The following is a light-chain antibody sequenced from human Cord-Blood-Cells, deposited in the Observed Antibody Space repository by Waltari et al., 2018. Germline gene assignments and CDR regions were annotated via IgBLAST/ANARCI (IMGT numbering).Light chain of an antibody. Sequence: EIVMTQSPATLSVSPGERATLSCRASQSVSSNLAWYQQKPGQAHRLLIYGASTRATGIPARFSGSGSGTEFTLTISSPQSEDFAVYYCQQYNNWPLTFGGGTKVEIK. J-gene: IGKJ4*01. V-gene: IGKV3D-15*01. CDR1: QSVSSN. CDR3: QQYNNWPLT. CDR2: GAS.